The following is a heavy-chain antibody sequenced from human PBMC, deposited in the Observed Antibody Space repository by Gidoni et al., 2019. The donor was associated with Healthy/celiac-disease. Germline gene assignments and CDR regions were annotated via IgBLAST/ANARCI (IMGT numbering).Heavy chain of an antibody. CDR1: GFTFISYA. D-gene: IGHD3-10*01. CDR2: ISGSGGST. V-gene: IGHV3-23*01. Sequence: EVQLLESGGGLVQPGGSLRLSCAASGFTFISYAMSWVRQAQGKGLEWVSGISGSGGSTYYADSVKGRFTISRDNSKNTLYLQMNSLRAEDTAVYYCAKDLSVRGSGSYYNVNYYYGMDVWGQGTTVTVSS. CDR3: AKDLSVRGSGSYYNVNYYYGMDV. J-gene: IGHJ6*02.